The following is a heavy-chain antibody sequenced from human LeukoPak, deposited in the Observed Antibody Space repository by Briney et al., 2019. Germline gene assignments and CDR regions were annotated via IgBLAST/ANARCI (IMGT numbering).Heavy chain of an antibody. CDR3: ARAGSRARDYFDY. Sequence: PGGSLRLSCAASGFTVSSNYMSWDRQAPGRGLEWVSVIYSGGSTYYADSVKGRFTISRDNSKNTLYLQMNSLRAEDTAVYYCARAGSRARDYFDYWGQGTLVTVSS. J-gene: IGHJ4*02. D-gene: IGHD3-10*01. CDR1: GFTVSSNY. CDR2: IYSGGST. V-gene: IGHV3-53*01.